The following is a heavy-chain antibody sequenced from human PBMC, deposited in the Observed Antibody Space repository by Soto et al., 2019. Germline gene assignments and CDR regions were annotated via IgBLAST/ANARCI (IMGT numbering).Heavy chain of an antibody. D-gene: IGHD3-16*01. Sequence: PSETLSLTCTVSGGSISSSSYYWGWIRQPPGKGLEWIGSIYYSGSTYYNPSLKSRVTISVDTSKNQFSLKLSSVTAADTAVYYCARHPLSFRLVYFDYWGQGTLVTVSS. CDR3: ARHPLSFRLVYFDY. V-gene: IGHV4-39*01. CDR2: IYYSGST. J-gene: IGHJ4*02. CDR1: GGSISSSSYY.